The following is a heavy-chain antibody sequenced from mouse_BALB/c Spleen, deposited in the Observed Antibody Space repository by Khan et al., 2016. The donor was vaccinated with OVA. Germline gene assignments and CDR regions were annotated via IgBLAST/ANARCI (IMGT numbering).Heavy chain of an antibody. J-gene: IGHJ4*01. CDR1: GYTFTNFG. V-gene: IGHV9-3-1*01. Sequence: QIQLVPSGPELKKPGETVKISCKASGYTFTNFGMNWVKQAPGKGLEWMGWINTYTGEPTYADDFKGRFAFSLETSASTAYLLINNLKNEDTATYFCARRPYFSYTMAYWGQGTSVTVSS. CDR2: INTYTGEP. CDR3: ARRPYFSYTMAY. D-gene: IGHD2-10*01.